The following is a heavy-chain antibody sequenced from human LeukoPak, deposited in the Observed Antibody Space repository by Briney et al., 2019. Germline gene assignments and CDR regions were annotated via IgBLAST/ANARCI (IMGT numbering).Heavy chain of an antibody. CDR1: GGSISSGSYY. CDR2: IYTSGST. V-gene: IGHV4-61*02. Sequence: PSETLSLTCTVSGGSISSGSYYWSWIRQPAGKGLEWIGRIYTSGSTNYNPSLKSRVTISVDTSKNQFSLKLSSVTAADTAVYYCARGSGRDGYNSRGRFDPWGQGTLVTVSS. J-gene: IGHJ5*02. CDR3: ARGSGRDGYNSRGRFDP. D-gene: IGHD5-24*01.